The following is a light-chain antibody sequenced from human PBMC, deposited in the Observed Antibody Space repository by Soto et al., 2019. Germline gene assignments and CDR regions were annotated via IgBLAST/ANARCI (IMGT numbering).Light chain of an antibody. V-gene: IGLV2-14*01. CDR1: SSDVGGYNY. Sequence: QSALTQPASVSGSPGQSFTISCTGTSSDVGGYNYVSWYQQHPGKAPKLVIYDVSNRPSGVSYRFSGSKSGNTASLTISGLQAEDEADYYCSSYTSSITLIFGGGTKVTVL. J-gene: IGLJ2*01. CDR2: DVS. CDR3: SSYTSSITLI.